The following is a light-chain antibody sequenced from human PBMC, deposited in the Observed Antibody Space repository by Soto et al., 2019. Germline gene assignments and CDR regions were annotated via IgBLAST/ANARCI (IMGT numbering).Light chain of an antibody. CDR2: GAF. CDR3: QQYKQWPPIT. CDR1: QDIGNS. V-gene: IGKV3-15*01. J-gene: IGKJ5*01. Sequence: EIVMTQSPATLSVSPGERATLSCRASQDIGNSLGWYQQKPGQAPRLLIYGAFIRATDIAARFSGSGSGTEFTLTISSLQSEDSAVYYCQQYKQWPPITFGQGTRLEIK.